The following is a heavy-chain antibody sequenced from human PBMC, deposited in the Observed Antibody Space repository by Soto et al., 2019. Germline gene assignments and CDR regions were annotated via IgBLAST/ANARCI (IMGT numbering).Heavy chain of an antibody. CDR3: ARDRSNSPDYFDY. D-gene: IGHD6-6*01. V-gene: IGHV4-30-4*01. Sequence: PSETLSLTCTVSGGSISSDDYYWTWIRQPPGKGLEWIGYIYHSGRTSYNPSLDSRITISMDTSNNQFPLKLSSVTAADTAVYYCARDRSNSPDYFDYWGQGALVTVSS. J-gene: IGHJ4*02. CDR2: IYHSGRT. CDR1: GGSISSDDYY.